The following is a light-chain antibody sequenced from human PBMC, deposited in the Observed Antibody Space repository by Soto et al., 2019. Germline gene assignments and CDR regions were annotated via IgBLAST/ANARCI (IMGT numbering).Light chain of an antibody. J-gene: IGKJ4*01. CDR2: GAS. CDR1: QGISHS. CDR3: QQLTSYPLT. V-gene: IGKV1-9*01. Sequence: DIQLTQSPSFLSASVGDTVTITCRASQGISHSLAWYQQKPGKAPKVLIYGASTLQSGVPSRFSGSGSGTQFTLTINSLQPEDFATYYCQQLTSYPLTFGVGAKVEIK.